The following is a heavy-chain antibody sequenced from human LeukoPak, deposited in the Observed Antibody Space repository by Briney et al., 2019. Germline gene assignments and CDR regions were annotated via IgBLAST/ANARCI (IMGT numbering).Heavy chain of an antibody. CDR1: GFMFSTYW. CDR2: IKQDGSEE. V-gene: IGHV3-7*01. CDR3: ARHLHWSFDY. Sequence: GGSLRLSCAPSGFMFSTYWMTWVRQAPGKGLEWVANIKQDGSEEYYVDSVRGRFTISRDSAKNSLYLQMNSLRAGDTAMYYCARHLHWSFDYWGQGALVTVPS. D-gene: IGHD2-8*02. J-gene: IGHJ4*02.